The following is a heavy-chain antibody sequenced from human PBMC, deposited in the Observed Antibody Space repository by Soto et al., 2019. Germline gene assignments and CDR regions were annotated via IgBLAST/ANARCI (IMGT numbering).Heavy chain of an antibody. V-gene: IGHV3-15*07. CDR3: TTLPRCDSSGDHYPTRDY. D-gene: IGHD3-22*01. Sequence: EVQLVESGGGLMKPGGSLRLSCAASGFTFSNPWMNWVRQAPGKGLEWVGRIKSKADGETTDYAAPVKGRFTISRDDSESTLYLEMISQRSEYTAIYYCTTLPRCDSSGDHYPTRDYGGHGTLVTVSS. J-gene: IGHJ4*01. CDR2: IKSKADGETT. CDR1: GFTFSNPW.